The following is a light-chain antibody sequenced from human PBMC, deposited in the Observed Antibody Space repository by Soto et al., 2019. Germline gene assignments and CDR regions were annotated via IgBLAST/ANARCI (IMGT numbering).Light chain of an antibody. CDR3: QQSHIKRT. CDR1: QTINTY. Sequence: DIPMTQSPSSLSASVGDRVTITCRASQTINTYLNWYQQKPGKPPKLLIYDASSLQSGVPSRFSGSGSGTDFTLTISSLQPQGSATYFCQQSHIKRTFGQGTKVEIQ. V-gene: IGKV1-39*01. CDR2: DAS. J-gene: IGKJ1*01.